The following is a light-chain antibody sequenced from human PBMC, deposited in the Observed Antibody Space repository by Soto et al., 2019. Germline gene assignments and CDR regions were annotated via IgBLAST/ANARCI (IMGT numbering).Light chain of an antibody. J-gene: IGKJ2*01. V-gene: IGKV1-39*01. CDR2: AVS. Sequence: DIQMTQSPSSLSASVGDRVTITCRASQRISSSLNWYQQKPGKAPKLLISAVSSLQSGAPSRFSGSGSGTDFTHTISSLQPEDFATYYCQQSFITPYTFGQGTKLEIK. CDR3: QQSFITPYT. CDR1: QRISSS.